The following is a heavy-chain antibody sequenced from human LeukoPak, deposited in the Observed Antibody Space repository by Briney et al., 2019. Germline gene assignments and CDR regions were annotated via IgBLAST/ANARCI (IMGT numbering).Heavy chain of an antibody. CDR2: IYYSGST. CDR3: ARLRGSCDY. V-gene: IGHV4-39*01. Sequence: SETLSLTCTVSGGFISSSSYYWGWIRQPPGKGLEWIGSIYYSGSTYYNPSLKSRVTISVDTSKNQFSLKLSSVTAADTAVYYCARLRGSCDYWGQGTLVTVSS. J-gene: IGHJ4*02. CDR1: GGFISSSSYY. D-gene: IGHD2-15*01.